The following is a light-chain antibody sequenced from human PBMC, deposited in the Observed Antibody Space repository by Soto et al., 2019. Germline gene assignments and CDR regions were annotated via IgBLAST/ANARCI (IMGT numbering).Light chain of an antibody. Sequence: EIVLTQSPGTLSLSPGERATLSCRASQSVSNNYLAWYQQKPGQAPRLLIYGASNRATGIPDRFSGSGSGTDFTLTISGLEPDDFALYFCQQRADWPITFGPGTKVDV. CDR2: GAS. J-gene: IGKJ3*01. V-gene: IGKV3D-20*02. CDR1: QSVSNNY. CDR3: QQRADWPIT.